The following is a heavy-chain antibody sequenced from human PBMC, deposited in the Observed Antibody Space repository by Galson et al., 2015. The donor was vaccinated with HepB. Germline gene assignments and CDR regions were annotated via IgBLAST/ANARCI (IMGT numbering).Heavy chain of an antibody. J-gene: IGHJ6*03. CDR2: IYYSGST. D-gene: IGHD3-3*01. CDR3: ARENIQRDFWSGYYTGYYYYYMDV. CDR1: GGSISSYY. V-gene: IGHV4-59*01. Sequence: SETLSLTCTVSGGSISSYYWSWIRQPPGKGLEWIGYIYYSGSTNYNPSLKSRVTISVDTSKNQFSLKLSSVTAADTAVYYCARENIQRDFWSGYYTGYYYYYMDVWGKGTTVTVSS.